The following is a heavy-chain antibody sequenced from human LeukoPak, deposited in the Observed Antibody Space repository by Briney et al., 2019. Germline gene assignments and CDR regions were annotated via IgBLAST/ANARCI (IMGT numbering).Heavy chain of an antibody. D-gene: IGHD6-13*01. CDR3: ARYSSSLYYFDY. V-gene: IGHV4-59*08. CDR2: IYYSGST. CDR1: GGSISSYY. Sequence: KTSETLSLTCTVSGGSISSYYWSWIRQPPGKGLEWIGYIYYSGSTNYNPSLKSRVTISVDTSKNQFSLKLSSVTAADTAVYYCARYSSSLYYFDYWGQGTLVTVSS. J-gene: IGHJ4*02.